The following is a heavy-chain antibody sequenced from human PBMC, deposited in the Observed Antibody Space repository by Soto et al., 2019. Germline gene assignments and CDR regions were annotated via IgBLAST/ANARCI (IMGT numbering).Heavy chain of an antibody. CDR1: GFTVSSYT. D-gene: IGHD3-16*01. CDR2: ITGSGGDT. Sequence: EVQLLESGGGLAQPGGSLRLSCAASGFTVSSYTMSWVRQAPGKGLEWVSAITGSGGDTFYADSVKGRFTISRDNSKNTLYLKMSGQKAEDEAVYYCAKNSDATIGVAYDYWGQGTLVTVSS. V-gene: IGHV3-23*01. J-gene: IGHJ4*02. CDR3: AKNSDATIGVAYDY.